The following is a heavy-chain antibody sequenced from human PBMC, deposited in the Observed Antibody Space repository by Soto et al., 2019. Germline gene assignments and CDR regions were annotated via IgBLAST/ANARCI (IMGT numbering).Heavy chain of an antibody. CDR3: ARDNWNSY. V-gene: IGHV3-74*01. Sequence: EVQLVESGGGLVQPGGSVRLSCAASGFTFSSYWMRWVRQAPGKGLMWVSRIHNDGSTTRYADSVKGRFTISRDNAKNTLYLQMSSLRVEDTAVYYCARDNWNSYWGQGTLVTVSS. CDR1: GFTFSSYW. D-gene: IGHD1-7*01. J-gene: IGHJ4*01. CDR2: IHNDGSTT.